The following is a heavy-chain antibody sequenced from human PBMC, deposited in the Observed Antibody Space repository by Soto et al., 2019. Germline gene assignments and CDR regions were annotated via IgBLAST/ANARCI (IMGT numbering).Heavy chain of an antibody. J-gene: IGHJ6*03. CDR2: LYYGGNT. CDR3: ARXSXXXXGXXXXXXXXXYYYXMXV. Sequence: ETLSLTCTISGGSISSGGFYWAWIRQPPGTGLEWIGSLYYGGNTYYNPSLKSRVTISADTSKNPFSLKLSSVTAADTAVYYCARXSXXXXGXXXXXXXXXYYYXMXVWRKGTTXTVSS. V-gene: IGHV4-39*07. CDR1: GGSISSGGFY.